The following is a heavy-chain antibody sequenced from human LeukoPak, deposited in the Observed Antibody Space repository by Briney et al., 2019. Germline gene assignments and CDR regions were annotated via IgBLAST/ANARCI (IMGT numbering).Heavy chain of an antibody. D-gene: IGHD3-16*02. Sequence: ASVKVSCKASGYTFTGYYMHWVRQAPGQGLEWMGWINPNSGGTNYAQKFQGRVTMTRDTSISTAYMELSRLRSDDTAVYYCARAPIYDYVWGSYRYDYWGQGTLVTVSS. V-gene: IGHV1-2*02. CDR1: GYTFTGYY. CDR3: ARAPIYDYVWGSYRYDY. J-gene: IGHJ4*02. CDR2: INPNSGGT.